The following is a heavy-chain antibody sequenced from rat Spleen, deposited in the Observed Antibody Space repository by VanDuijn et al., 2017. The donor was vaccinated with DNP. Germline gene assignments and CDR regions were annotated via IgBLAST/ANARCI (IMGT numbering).Heavy chain of an antibody. D-gene: IGHD1-3*01. CDR1: GFTFSNYD. J-gene: IGHJ4*01. Sequence: EVQLVESGGGLVQPGRSLKLSCAASGFTFSNYDMAWVRQAPTKGLEWVASISPSGGSTYYRDSVKGRFTISRDNAKSTLYLQMDSLRSEDTATYYCTTYGSYGYYYAMDAWGQGTSVTVSS. CDR3: TTYGSYGYYYAMDA. V-gene: IGHV5-19*01. CDR2: ISPSGGST.